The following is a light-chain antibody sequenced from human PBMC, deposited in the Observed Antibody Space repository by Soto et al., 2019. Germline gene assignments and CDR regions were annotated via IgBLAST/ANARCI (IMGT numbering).Light chain of an antibody. Sequence: EIVLTQSPATLSLSPGERATLSCRASQSVSSYLAWYQQKPGQPPSLLIYDASNRATGIPARFSGSGSGTDFTLTISSLEPEDFAVYYCQQRSNWPPYTFGQGTKLEIK. V-gene: IGKV3-11*01. J-gene: IGKJ2*01. CDR2: DAS. CDR3: QQRSNWPPYT. CDR1: QSVSSY.